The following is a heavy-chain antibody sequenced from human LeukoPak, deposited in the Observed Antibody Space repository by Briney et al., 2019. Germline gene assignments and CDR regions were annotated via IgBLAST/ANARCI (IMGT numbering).Heavy chain of an antibody. CDR3: ANGDGFDY. J-gene: IGHJ4*02. V-gene: IGHV3-7*01. CDR1: GFTFSTYW. Sequence: GGSLRPSCATSGFTFSTYWMSWVRQAPGKGLEWVANIKQDGSETYYADSVKGRFTIFRDNAKNSLYLQMDSLRVEDTAVYYCANGDGFDYWGQGTLVIVSS. D-gene: IGHD5-24*01. CDR2: IKQDGSET.